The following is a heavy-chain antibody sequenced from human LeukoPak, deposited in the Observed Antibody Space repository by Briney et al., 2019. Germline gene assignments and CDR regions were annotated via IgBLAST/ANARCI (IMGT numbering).Heavy chain of an antibody. V-gene: IGHV1-69*05. D-gene: IGHD2-2*02. Sequence: SVKVSCKASGGTFTSYAISWVRQAPGQGLEWMGGIIPIFGTANYAQKFQGRVTITTDESTSTAYIELSSLRSEDTAVYYCARAHIVVVPAAIKGGYYFDYWGQGTLVTVSS. CDR2: IIPIFGTA. J-gene: IGHJ4*02. CDR1: GGTFTSYA. CDR3: ARAHIVVVPAAIKGGYYFDY.